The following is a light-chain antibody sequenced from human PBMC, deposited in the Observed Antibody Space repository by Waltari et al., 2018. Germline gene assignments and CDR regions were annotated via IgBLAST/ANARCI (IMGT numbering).Light chain of an antibody. Sequence: EIVLTQSPATMSLSPGERATLSCRASQSVSSYLAWYQQKPGRAPSLLIYDTSTRATGIPARFSGSGSGTDFTLTISNLEPEDFAVYYCQQRSDWPHTFGGGTKVEIK. CDR1: QSVSSY. CDR3: QQRSDWPHT. J-gene: IGKJ4*01. CDR2: DTS. V-gene: IGKV3-11*01.